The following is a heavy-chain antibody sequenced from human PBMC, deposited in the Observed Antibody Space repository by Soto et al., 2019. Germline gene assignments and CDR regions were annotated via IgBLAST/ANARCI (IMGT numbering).Heavy chain of an antibody. CDR1: GYSFTSYW. V-gene: IGHV5-51*01. D-gene: IGHD6-13*01. CDR2: IYPGDSDT. J-gene: IGHJ6*03. Sequence: EEPLKISCKGSGYSFTSYWNSWVRQMPGKSLEWMGIIYPGDSDTKYTASFQGQVTISADKSNSTAYLQWSSRKASDTAMYYCARHVALVAAAANYYYYYYRDVWGKGTTVTVSS. CDR3: ARHVALVAAAANYYYYYYRDV.